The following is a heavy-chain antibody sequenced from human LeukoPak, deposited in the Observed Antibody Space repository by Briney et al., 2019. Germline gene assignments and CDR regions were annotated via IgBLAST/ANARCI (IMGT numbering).Heavy chain of an antibody. CDR1: GGSISSSSYY. J-gene: IGHJ3*02. V-gene: IGHV4-39*01. CDR3: ARHAGYSSGWSVGSGAFDI. D-gene: IGHD6-19*01. CDR2: IYYSGST. Sequence: SETLSLTCTVSGGSISSSSYYWGWIRQPPGKGLEWIGSIYYSGSTYYNPSLKSRVTISVDTSKNQFSLKLSSVTAADTAVYYCARHAGYSSGWSVGSGAFDIWGQGTMVTVSS.